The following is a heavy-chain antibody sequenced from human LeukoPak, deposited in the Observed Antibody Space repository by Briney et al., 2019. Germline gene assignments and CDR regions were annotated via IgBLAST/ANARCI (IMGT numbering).Heavy chain of an antibody. CDR3: AKTITLFGVAHYYYMDV. V-gene: IGHV4-4*07. D-gene: IGHD3-3*01. J-gene: IGHJ6*03. CDR2: FYTSGSA. CDR1: GDSISNYY. Sequence: KPSETLSLTCAVSGDSISNYYWSWIRQPAGKGLEWIGRFYTSGSAIYNPSLKSRLTMSVDTSKNQFSLKLTSVTAADTAVYYCAKTITLFGVAHYYYMDVWGKGTTVTVSS.